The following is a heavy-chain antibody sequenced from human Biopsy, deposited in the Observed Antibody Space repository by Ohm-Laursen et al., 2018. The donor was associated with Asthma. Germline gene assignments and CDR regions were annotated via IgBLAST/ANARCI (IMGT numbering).Heavy chain of an antibody. Sequence: SLRLSCSASGFTFSTYAMHWVRQAPGKGLEWVAVISYDGSNKYYADSVKGRFTISRDNSKNTLYLQMNSLRGDDTAVYYCARDMNRDGWYFDYWGQGTLVIVSS. CDR3: ARDMNRDGWYFDY. V-gene: IGHV3-30-3*01. CDR1: GFTFSTYA. CDR2: ISYDGSNK. J-gene: IGHJ4*02. D-gene: IGHD5-24*01.